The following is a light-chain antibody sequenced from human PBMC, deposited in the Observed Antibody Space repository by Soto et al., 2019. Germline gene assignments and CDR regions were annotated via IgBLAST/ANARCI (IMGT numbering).Light chain of an antibody. V-gene: IGKV1-33*01. CDR3: QQYKSYPIT. J-gene: IGKJ5*01. Sequence: DIQMTQSPSSLSASVGDRVTITCQASQDIKKYLNWYQQKPGKAPKLLIYGASNLQTGVPSRFSGSGSGTDFTLTISSLQPEDFATYYCQQYKSYPITFGQGTRLEIK. CDR2: GAS. CDR1: QDIKKY.